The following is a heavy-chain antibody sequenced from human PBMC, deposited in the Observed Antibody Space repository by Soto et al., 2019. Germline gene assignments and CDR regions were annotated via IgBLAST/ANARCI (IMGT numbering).Heavy chain of an antibody. J-gene: IGHJ4*02. CDR2: IYYSGST. CDR1: GGSISSYY. V-gene: IGHV4-59*01. Sequence: QVQLQESGPGLVKPSETLSLTCTVSGGSISSYYWSWIRQPPGKGLEWIGYIYYSGSTNYNPSLKSRVSISVDAPKNQFSLKLSSVTAADTAVYYCERGMAGVPAGYCGQGTLVTVST. CDR3: ERGMAGVPAGY. D-gene: IGHD2-8*01.